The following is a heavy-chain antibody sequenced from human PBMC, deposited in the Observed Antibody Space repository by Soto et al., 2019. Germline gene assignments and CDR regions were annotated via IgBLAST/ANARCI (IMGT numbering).Heavy chain of an antibody. CDR2: ISASGGST. J-gene: IGHJ4*02. V-gene: IGHV3-23*01. Sequence: PGGSLRLSCAASGFTFSRYAMSWVRQAPGKGLERVSAISASGGSTYYADSEKGRFTISRDNSKNTLYLQMNSLRAEDTAVYYCAKQTGYSGYNGYYFDYWGRGTLVTVSS. D-gene: IGHD5-12*01. CDR1: GFTFSRYA. CDR3: AKQTGYSGYNGYYFDY.